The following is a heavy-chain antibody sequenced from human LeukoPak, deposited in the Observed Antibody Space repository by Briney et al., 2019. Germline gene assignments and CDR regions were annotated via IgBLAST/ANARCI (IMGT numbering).Heavy chain of an antibody. CDR3: ARRSAVTTHDY. CDR2: IYYSGST. D-gene: IGHD4-17*01. J-gene: IGHJ4*02. Sequence: SEALSLTCTVSGDSISSSSYYWGWIRQPPGKGLEWIGSIYYSGSTYYNPSLKSRVTISVDTSKNQFSLKLSSVTAADTAVYYCARRSAVTTHDYWGQGTLVTVSS. CDR1: GDSISSSSYY. V-gene: IGHV4-39*01.